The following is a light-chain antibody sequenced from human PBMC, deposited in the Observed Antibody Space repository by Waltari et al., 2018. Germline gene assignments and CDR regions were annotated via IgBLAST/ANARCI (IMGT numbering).Light chain of an antibody. V-gene: IGLV2-8*01. J-gene: IGLJ2*01. CDR3: SSYAGSNNVV. Sequence: QSALTQPPSASGSPGQSVTISCTGTSSDVGDYVSWYQQHPGKAPKLMISEVTKRPSGVPDRFSGSKSGNTASLTVSGLQAEDEADYYCSSYAGSNNVVFGGGTKLTVL. CDR2: EVT. CDR1: SSDVGDY.